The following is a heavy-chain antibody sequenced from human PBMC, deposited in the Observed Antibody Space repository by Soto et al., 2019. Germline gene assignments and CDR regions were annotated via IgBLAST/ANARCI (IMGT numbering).Heavy chain of an antibody. Sequence: GGSLRLSCAASGFTFSSYWMHWVRQAPGKGLVWVSRINSDGSSTSYADSVKGRFTISRDNAKNTLYLQMNSLRAEDTAVYYCARSGLAARPDYWGQGTLVTVSS. V-gene: IGHV3-74*01. CDR1: GFTFSSYW. J-gene: IGHJ4*02. CDR2: INSDGSST. CDR3: ARSGLAARPDY. D-gene: IGHD6-6*01.